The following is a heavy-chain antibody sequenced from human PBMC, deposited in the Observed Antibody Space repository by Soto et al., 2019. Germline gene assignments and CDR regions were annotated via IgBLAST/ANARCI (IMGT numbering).Heavy chain of an antibody. V-gene: IGHV1-69*13. Sequence: SVKVSCKASGGTFSSYAISWVRQAPGQGLEWMGGIIPIFGTANYAQKFQGRVTITADESTSTAYMELSSLRSEGTAVYYCARDPSSGWLYNWFDPWGQGTLVTVSS. CDR3: ARDPSSGWLYNWFDP. J-gene: IGHJ5*02. CDR1: GGTFSSYA. D-gene: IGHD6-19*01. CDR2: IIPIFGTA.